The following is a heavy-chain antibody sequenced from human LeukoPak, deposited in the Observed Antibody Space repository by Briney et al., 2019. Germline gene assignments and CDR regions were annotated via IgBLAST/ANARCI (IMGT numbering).Heavy chain of an antibody. V-gene: IGHV4-39*01. Sequence: SETLSLTCTVSGGSISSGGYYWSWIRQHPGKGLEWIGSIYYSGNTYYNPSLKSRVTISVDTSKNQFSLKLSSVTAADTAVYYCARPRDGYNYEAFDIWGQGTMVTVSS. J-gene: IGHJ3*02. D-gene: IGHD5-24*01. CDR2: IYYSGNT. CDR1: GGSISSGGYY. CDR3: ARPRDGYNYEAFDI.